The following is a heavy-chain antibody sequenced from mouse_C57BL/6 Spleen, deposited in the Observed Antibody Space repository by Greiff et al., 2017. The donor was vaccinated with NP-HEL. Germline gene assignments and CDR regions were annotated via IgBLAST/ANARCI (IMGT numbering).Heavy chain of an antibody. D-gene: IGHD2-3*01. CDR2: ISSGSSTI. V-gene: IGHV5-17*01. Sequence: EVQLVESGGGLVKPGGSLKLSCAASGFTFSDYGMHWVRQAPEKGLEWVAYISSGSSTIYYADTVKGRFTISRDNAKNTLFLQMTSLRSEDTAMYYCAKNYDGYYWFAYWGQGTLVTVSA. CDR3: AKNYDGYYWFAY. CDR1: GFTFSDYG. J-gene: IGHJ3*01.